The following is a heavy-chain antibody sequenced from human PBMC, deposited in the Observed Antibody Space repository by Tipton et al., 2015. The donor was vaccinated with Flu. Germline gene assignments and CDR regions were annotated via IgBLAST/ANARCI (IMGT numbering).Heavy chain of an antibody. CDR2: IYFTGST. Sequence: TLSLTCTVSGGSISSHYWSWIRQPPGKGLEWIGYIYFTGSTNYNPSLKSRVTISVDMSKHQFSLKLTSVTAADTAVYYCARGGGSPSYWGQGTLVTVSS. V-gene: IGHV4-59*11. D-gene: IGHD2-15*01. CDR1: GGSISSHY. CDR3: ARGGGSPSY. J-gene: IGHJ4*02.